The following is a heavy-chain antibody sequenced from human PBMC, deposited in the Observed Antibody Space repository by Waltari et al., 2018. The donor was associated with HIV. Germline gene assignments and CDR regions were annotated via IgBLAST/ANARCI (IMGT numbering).Heavy chain of an antibody. J-gene: IGHJ6*02. D-gene: IGHD1-7*01. CDR1: GGTFSSYA. CDR3: AREGNFKPSYYYYGMDV. CDR2: IIPIFGTA. V-gene: IGHV1-69*01. Sequence: QVQLVQSGAEVKKPGSSVKVSCKASGGTFSSYAISWVRQAPGQGLEWMGGIIPIFGTANYAQKFQGRVTITADESTSTAYMELSSLRSEDTAVYYCAREGNFKPSYYYYGMDVWGQGTTVTVSS.